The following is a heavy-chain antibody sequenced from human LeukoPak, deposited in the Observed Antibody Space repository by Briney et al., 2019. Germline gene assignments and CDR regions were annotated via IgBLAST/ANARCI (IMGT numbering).Heavy chain of an antibody. CDR2: MNPISGNK. CDR3: ARGFTDILTGYSYFYYMDI. V-gene: IGHV1-8*01. J-gene: IGHJ6*03. CDR1: GYTFKHYD. D-gene: IGHD3-9*01. Sequence: GASVKVSCKASGYTFKHYDINWVRQATGQGLEWMGWMNPISGNKGYAQKFQGRVTMTMNTSINTAYMELSSLRSEDTAVYYCARGFTDILTGYSYFYYMDIWGKGTTVTISS.